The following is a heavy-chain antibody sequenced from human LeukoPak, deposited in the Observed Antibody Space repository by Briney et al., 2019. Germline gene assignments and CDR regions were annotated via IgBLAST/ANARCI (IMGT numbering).Heavy chain of an antibody. CDR1: GFTFSTYV. D-gene: IGHD6-19*01. Sequence: GGSLRLSCAASGFTFSTYVVTWVRQAPGKGLEWVSAISGSGGNTYYADTVSGRFTISRDNSKNTLYLQMNSLRAEDTAVYYCARDPSGWYFDYWGQGTLVTVSS. J-gene: IGHJ4*02. CDR3: ARDPSGWYFDY. CDR2: ISGSGGNT. V-gene: IGHV3-23*01.